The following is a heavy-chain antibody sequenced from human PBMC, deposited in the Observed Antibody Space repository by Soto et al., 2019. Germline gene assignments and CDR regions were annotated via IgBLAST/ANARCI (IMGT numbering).Heavy chain of an antibody. CDR2: ISGHGDAT. Sequence: GGALRLSCAASGFPFTGYAMSWVRQAPGKGLEWVSAISGHGDATFYADSVKGRFTISRDNSKNTLYLHMNSLRAEDTALYYCANSRVSMVRGLIIIPNYWGQGTLVTVSS. CDR3: ANSRVSMVRGLIIIPNY. V-gene: IGHV3-23*01. J-gene: IGHJ4*02. CDR1: GFPFTGYA. D-gene: IGHD3-10*01.